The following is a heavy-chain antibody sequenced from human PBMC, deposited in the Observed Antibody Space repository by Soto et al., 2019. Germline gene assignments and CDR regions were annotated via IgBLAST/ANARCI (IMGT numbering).Heavy chain of an antibody. Sequence: ASVKVSCKASGYTFTSYAMHWVRQAPGQRLEWMGWINAGNGNTKYSQKFQGRVTITRDTSASTAYMELSSLRSEDTAVYYCARAWVVVTAPDYWGQGTLGTVSS. CDR1: GYTFTSYA. V-gene: IGHV1-3*01. D-gene: IGHD2-21*02. CDR3: ARAWVVVTAPDY. CDR2: INAGNGNT. J-gene: IGHJ4*02.